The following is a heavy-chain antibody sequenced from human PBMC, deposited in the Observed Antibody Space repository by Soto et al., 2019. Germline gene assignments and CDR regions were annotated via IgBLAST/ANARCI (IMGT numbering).Heavy chain of an antibody. CDR1: GFTFSSYA. J-gene: IGHJ4*02. V-gene: IGHV3-23*01. Sequence: GGSLRLSCAASGFTFSSYAMSWVRQAPGKGLEWVSGISGSGVSTYYADSVKGRFTISRDNSKNTLYLQMNSLRAEDTAVYYCAKGYSSAWLDYWGQGTLVTVSS. D-gene: IGHD6-19*01. CDR3: AKGYSSAWLDY. CDR2: ISGSGVST.